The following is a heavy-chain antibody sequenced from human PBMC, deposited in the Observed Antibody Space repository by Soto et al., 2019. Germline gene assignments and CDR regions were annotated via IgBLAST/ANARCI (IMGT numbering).Heavy chain of an antibody. J-gene: IGHJ4*02. V-gene: IGHV4-59*01. CDR1: GGSLSSYY. CDR2: AYYSGNT. D-gene: IGHD5-18*01. CDR3: ARDPGYSYGYN. Sequence: SETLSLTCTVSGGSLSSYYWTWIRQPPGKGPEWIGYAYYSGNTNYNPSLKSRVTISVDTSKNQFSLKLGSVTAADTAVYYCARDPGYSYGYNWGQGTLVTVSS.